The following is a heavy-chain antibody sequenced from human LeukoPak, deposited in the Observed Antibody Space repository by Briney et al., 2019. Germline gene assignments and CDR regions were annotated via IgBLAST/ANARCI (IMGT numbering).Heavy chain of an antibody. D-gene: IGHD3-3*01. CDR3: ARDSRITISGVVFDYYYYGMDV. CDR2: ISAYNGNT. V-gene: IGHV1-18*01. Sequence: ASVKVSCKASGYTFTSYGISWVRQAPGQGLEWMGWISAYNGNTNYTQKLQGRVTMTTDTSTSTAYMELRSLRSDDTAVYYCARDSRITISGVVFDYYYYGMDVWGQGTTVTVSS. CDR1: GYTFTSYG. J-gene: IGHJ6*02.